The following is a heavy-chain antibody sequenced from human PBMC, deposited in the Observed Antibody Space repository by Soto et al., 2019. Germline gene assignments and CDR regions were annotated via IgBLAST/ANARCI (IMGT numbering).Heavy chain of an antibody. CDR1: GGSVTSGNYY. CDR2: IDYIGSS. CDR3: ARTGRQLARYGGDIDS. Sequence: PSETLSLTCSVSGGSVTSGNYYWSWIRQPPGKGLEWIGYIDYIGSSNYYPSLKSRVTISVDTSKNQFSLKLSSVTAADTATYYCARTGRQLARYGGDIDSWGQGTLVTVS. J-gene: IGHJ4*02. D-gene: IGHD6-13*01. V-gene: IGHV4-61*01.